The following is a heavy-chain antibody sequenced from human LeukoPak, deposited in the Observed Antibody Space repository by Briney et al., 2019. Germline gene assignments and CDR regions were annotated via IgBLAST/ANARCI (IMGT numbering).Heavy chain of an antibody. V-gene: IGHV1-69*13. J-gene: IGHJ4*02. D-gene: IGHD5-24*01. Sequence: SVTVACKAAGRTFSSYASSWVRQAPGQGLEWMGGIIPIFGTANYAQKFQGRVTITADESTSTAYMELSSLRSEDTAVYYCAREGWLQSPFDYWGQGTLVTVSS. CDR3: AREGWLQSPFDY. CDR1: GRTFSSYA. CDR2: IIPIFGTA.